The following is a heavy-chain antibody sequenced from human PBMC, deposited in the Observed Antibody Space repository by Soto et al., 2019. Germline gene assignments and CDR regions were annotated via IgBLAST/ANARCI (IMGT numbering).Heavy chain of an antibody. J-gene: IGHJ5*02. CDR3: VRDSARIVVVPRVDGDNWLDP. Sequence: GGSLRLSCAASEFTFSYYFIRWIRQAPGKGLEGVSFISGSSDNIKYSDSLKGRFTISRDNSKNSLYLQMNSLRAEDTAVYYCVRDSARIVVVPRVDGDNWLDPWGQGTMVTVSS. D-gene: IGHD2-2*01. V-gene: IGHV3-11*06. CDR2: ISGSSDNI. CDR1: EFTFSYYF.